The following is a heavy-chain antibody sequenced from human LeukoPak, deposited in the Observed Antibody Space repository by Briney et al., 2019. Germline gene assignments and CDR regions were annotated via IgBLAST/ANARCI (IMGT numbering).Heavy chain of an antibody. CDR3: ARDSPYDSSGYYHPDV. J-gene: IGHJ6*02. Sequence: GRSLRLSCAASGFTFGSYGMHWVRQAPGKGLEWVAVIWYDGSNKYYADSVKGRFTISRDNSKNTLYLQMNSLRAEDTAVYYCARDSPYDSSGYYHPDVWGQGTTVTVSS. CDR1: GFTFGSYG. V-gene: IGHV3-33*01. D-gene: IGHD3-22*01. CDR2: IWYDGSNK.